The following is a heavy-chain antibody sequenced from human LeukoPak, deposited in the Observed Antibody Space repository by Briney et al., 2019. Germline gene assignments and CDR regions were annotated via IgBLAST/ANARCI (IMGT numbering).Heavy chain of an antibody. CDR3: ARALAVTGRGPRDFDF. V-gene: IGHV1-18*01. J-gene: IGHJ4*02. Sequence: ASVKVSCKASNYTFTDYGINWVRQAPGQGLEWVGWVSAFNGHTFYAQKFQGRIAMTTDTSTSTAHMELRSLTSDDTAVYYCARALAVTGRGPRDFDFWGQGTLVTVSS. D-gene: IGHD6-19*01. CDR1: NYTFTDYG. CDR2: VSAFNGHT.